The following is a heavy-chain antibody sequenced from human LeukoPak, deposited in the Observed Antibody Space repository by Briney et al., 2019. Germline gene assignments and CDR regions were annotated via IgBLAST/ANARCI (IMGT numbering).Heavy chain of an antibody. CDR2: ISGSGSTI. J-gene: IGHJ4*02. CDR1: GFTFSSYG. D-gene: IGHD3-22*01. V-gene: IGHV3-48*04. CDR3: ARDPTDGYYYDSSGYPDYFDY. Sequence: GGSLRLSCAASGFTFSSYGMSWVRQAPGKGLEWVSAISGSGSTIYYADSVKGRFTISRDNAKNSLYLQMNSLRAEDTAVYYCARDPTDGYYYDSSGYPDYFDYWGQGTLVTVSS.